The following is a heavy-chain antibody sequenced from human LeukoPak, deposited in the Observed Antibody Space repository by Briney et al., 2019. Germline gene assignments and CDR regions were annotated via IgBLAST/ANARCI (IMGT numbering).Heavy chain of an antibody. J-gene: IGHJ6*03. CDR2: INPNSGGT. D-gene: IGHD4-11*01. Sequence: ASVKVSCKASGYTFTGYYMHWVRQAPGQGLEWMGWINPNSGGTNYAQKFQGRVTMTRDTSISTAYMELSRLRSDDTAAYYCARDPVRDYYYYYYMDVWGKGTTVTISS. V-gene: IGHV1-2*02. CDR3: ARDPVRDYYYYYYMDV. CDR1: GYTFTGYY.